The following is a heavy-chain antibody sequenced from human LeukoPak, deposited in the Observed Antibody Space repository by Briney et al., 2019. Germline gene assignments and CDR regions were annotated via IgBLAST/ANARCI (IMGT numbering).Heavy chain of an antibody. V-gene: IGHV3-23*01. CDR3: AKDRGIISDY. CDR2: ISGSGGST. CDR1: GFTFSSDG. J-gene: IGHJ4*02. D-gene: IGHD3-10*01. Sequence: PGGSLRLSCAVSGFTFSSDGMSGVRQAPGKGLEWVSAISGSGGSTYYADSVKGRFTISRDNSKNTLYLQMNSLRAEDTALYYCAKDRGIISDYWGQGILVTVSS.